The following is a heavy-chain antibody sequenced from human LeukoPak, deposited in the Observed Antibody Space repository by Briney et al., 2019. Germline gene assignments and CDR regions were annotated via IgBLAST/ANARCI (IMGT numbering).Heavy chain of an antibody. CDR1: GFTFSSYS. V-gene: IGHV3-21*01. Sequence: PGGSLRLSCAASGFTFSSYSMNWVRQAPGKGLEWVSSISTSSIYIYYADSVKGRFTISRDNAKNSLYLQMNSLRAEDTAVYYCAELGITMIGGVWGKGTTVTISS. CDR2: ISTSSIYI. J-gene: IGHJ6*04. D-gene: IGHD3-10*02. CDR3: AELGITMIGGV.